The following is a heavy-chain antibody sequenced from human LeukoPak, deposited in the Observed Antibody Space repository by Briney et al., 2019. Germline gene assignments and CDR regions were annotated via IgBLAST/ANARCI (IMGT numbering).Heavy chain of an antibody. J-gene: IGHJ4*02. D-gene: IGHD4-17*01. CDR3: ARYGENDERYSPY. CDR1: GGSFSGYY. Sequence: PSETLSLTCAVYGGSFSGYYWSWIRQPPGKGLEWIGEINHSGSTNYNPSLKSRVTISVDTSKNQFSLKLSSVTAADTAVYYCARYGENDERYSPYWGQGTLVTVSS. CDR2: INHSGST. V-gene: IGHV4-34*01.